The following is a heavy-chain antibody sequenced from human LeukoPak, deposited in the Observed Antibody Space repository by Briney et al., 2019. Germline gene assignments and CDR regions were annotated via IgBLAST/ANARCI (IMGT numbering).Heavy chain of an antibody. V-gene: IGHV4-59*01. CDR3: ARDTGYSSGWYYFDY. Sequence: SETLSLTCTVSGGSISSYYWSWIRQPPGKGLEWIGYIYYSGSTNYISSLKSRVTISVDTSKNQFSLKLSSVTAADTAVYYCARDTGYSSGWYYFDYWGQGTLVTVSS. CDR1: GGSISSYY. D-gene: IGHD6-19*01. J-gene: IGHJ4*02. CDR2: IYYSGST.